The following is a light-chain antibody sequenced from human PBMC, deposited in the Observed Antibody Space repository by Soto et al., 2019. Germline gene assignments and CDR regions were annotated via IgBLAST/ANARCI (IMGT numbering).Light chain of an antibody. J-gene: IGLJ1*01. CDR3: SSYAVSTRGV. Sequence: LTQPPSASGSPGQSVTISCTGTSSDVGGYNYVSWYQQHPGKAPKLMIYEVTQRPSGVPDRFSGSKFGNTAYLTVPGLQAEDEADYYCSSYAVSTRGVFGTGTKVTVL. CDR1: SSDVGGYNY. CDR2: EVT. V-gene: IGLV2-8*01.